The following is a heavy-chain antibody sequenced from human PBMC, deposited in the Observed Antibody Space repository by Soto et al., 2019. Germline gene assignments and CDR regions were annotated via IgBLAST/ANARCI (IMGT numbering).Heavy chain of an antibody. Sequence: QVQLVESGGGVVQPGRSLRLSCAASGFTFSSYGMHWVRQAPGKGLEWVAVIWYDGSNKYYADSVKGRFTISRDNSKNTLYLQMNSLGAEDTAVYYCARDSSGWEDYWGQGTLVTVSS. CDR1: GFTFSSYG. V-gene: IGHV3-33*01. CDR3: ARDSSGWEDY. J-gene: IGHJ4*02. CDR2: IWYDGSNK. D-gene: IGHD6-19*01.